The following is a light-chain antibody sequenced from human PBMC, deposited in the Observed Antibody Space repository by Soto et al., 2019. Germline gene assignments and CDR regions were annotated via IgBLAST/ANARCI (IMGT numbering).Light chain of an antibody. CDR1: QSINSW. V-gene: IGKV1-5*03. CDR2: KAS. Sequence: DLQMTQSRSTLSASVGDRVTITCRASQSINSWLAWYQQKPGKAPKVLIYKASSLESGVPSRFSGSGSGTEFTLTISSLQPDDFATYYCQQYTSYPFTFGGGTKVEIK. CDR3: QQYTSYPFT. J-gene: IGKJ4*01.